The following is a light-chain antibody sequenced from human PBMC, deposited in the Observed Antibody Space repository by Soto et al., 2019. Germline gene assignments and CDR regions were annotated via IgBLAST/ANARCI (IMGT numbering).Light chain of an antibody. V-gene: IGLV1-36*01. Sequence: QSVLTQPPSVSEAPRQRVTISCSGSSSNIGNNAVNWYQQLPGKAPKLLIYYDDLLPSGVSDRFSGSKSGTSASLAISGLQSKDEADYYCAAWDDSLNGHVVFGGGTQLTVL. J-gene: IGLJ2*01. CDR1: SSNIGNNA. CDR3: AAWDDSLNGHVV. CDR2: YDD.